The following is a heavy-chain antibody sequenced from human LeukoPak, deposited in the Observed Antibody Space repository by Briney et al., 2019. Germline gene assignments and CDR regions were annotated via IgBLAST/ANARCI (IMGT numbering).Heavy chain of an antibody. CDR1: GFTFSSYA. CDR3: AEDLGIAVAGTVDY. Sequence: GGSLRLSCAASGFTFSSYAMSWVRQAPGKGLEWVSAISGSGGSTYYADSVKGRFTISRDNSKNTLYLQMNSLRAEDTAVYYCAEDLGIAVAGTVDYWGQGTLVTVSS. D-gene: IGHD6-19*01. V-gene: IGHV3-23*01. CDR2: ISGSGGST. J-gene: IGHJ4*02.